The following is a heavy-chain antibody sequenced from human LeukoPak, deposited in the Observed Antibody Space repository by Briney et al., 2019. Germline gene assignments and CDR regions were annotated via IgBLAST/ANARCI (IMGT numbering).Heavy chain of an antibody. CDR3: AKPPVMGLYYFDY. CDR1: GFTFSSYA. D-gene: IGHD2-21*01. J-gene: IGHJ4*02. V-gene: IGHV3-23*01. Sequence: GGSLRLSCAASGFTFSSYAMSWVRQAPGKGLEWVSAISGSGGSTYYADSVTGRSTISRDNSKNTLYLQMNSLRAEDTALYYCAKPPVMGLYYFDYWGQGTLVTVSS. CDR2: ISGSGGST.